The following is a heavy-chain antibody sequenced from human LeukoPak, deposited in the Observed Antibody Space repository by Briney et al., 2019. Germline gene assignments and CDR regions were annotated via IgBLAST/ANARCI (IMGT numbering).Heavy chain of an antibody. V-gene: IGHV1-2*02. J-gene: IGHJ4*02. CDR3: AKDRYPGIAVAEFDY. CDR1: GYTFTGYY. D-gene: IGHD6-19*01. CDR2: INPNSGDT. Sequence: GASVKVSCKASGYTFTGYYMHWVRQAPGQGLEWMGWINPNSGDTNYAQKFQGRVTMTRDTSISTAYMELSRLSSDDTALYYCAKDRYPGIAVAEFDYWGQGTLVTVSS.